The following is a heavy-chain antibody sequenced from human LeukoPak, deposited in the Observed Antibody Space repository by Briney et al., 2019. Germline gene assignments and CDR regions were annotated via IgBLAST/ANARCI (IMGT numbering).Heavy chain of an antibody. D-gene: IGHD5-18*01. CDR3: VNSSDTPMGPYDN. CDR1: GFTFNEYA. Sequence: PGGSLRLSCSASGFTFNEYAMHWVRQAPGKGLESMSGIGSLGGSRYYAESVKGRFTISRDNSKNTVYLQMSSLRIEDTAVYYCVNSSDTPMGPYDNWGQGTRVTVSS. CDR2: IGSLGGSR. J-gene: IGHJ4*02. V-gene: IGHV3-64D*08.